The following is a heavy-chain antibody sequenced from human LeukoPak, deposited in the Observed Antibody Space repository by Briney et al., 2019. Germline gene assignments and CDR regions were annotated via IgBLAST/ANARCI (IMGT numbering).Heavy chain of an antibody. CDR3: AKGKRVVPAAPFDY. Sequence: GGSLRLSCTASGFTFSNYWMTWVRQAPGKGLEWVASIKQDGSEKQYVGSVRGRFTISGDNAKNSLYLQMNSLRAEDTALYYCAKGKRVVPAAPFDYWGQGTLVTVSS. CDR1: GFTFSNYW. V-gene: IGHV3-7*03. J-gene: IGHJ4*02. CDR2: IKQDGSEK. D-gene: IGHD2-2*01.